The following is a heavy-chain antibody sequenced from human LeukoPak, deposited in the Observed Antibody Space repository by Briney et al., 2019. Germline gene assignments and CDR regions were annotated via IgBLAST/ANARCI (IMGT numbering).Heavy chain of an antibody. J-gene: IGHJ4*02. Sequence: ASVKVSCKVSGYTLTELSMHWVRQAPGKGLELMGGFDPEDGETIYAQKFQGRVTMTEDTSTDTAYMELSSLRSEDTAVYYCATDCRRPFRELWFGEWDYWGQGTLVTVSS. CDR3: ATDCRRPFRELWFGEWDY. CDR2: FDPEDGET. D-gene: IGHD3-10*01. V-gene: IGHV1-24*01. CDR1: GYTLTELS.